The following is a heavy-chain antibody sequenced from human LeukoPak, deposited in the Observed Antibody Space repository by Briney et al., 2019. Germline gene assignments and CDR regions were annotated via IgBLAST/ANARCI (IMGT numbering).Heavy chain of an antibody. CDR3: ARDGTYYYDSSGYLDY. J-gene: IGHJ4*02. D-gene: IGHD3-22*01. V-gene: IGHV3-30-3*01. Sequence: QPGRSLRLSCAASGFTFSSYAMHWVRQAPGKGLEWVAVISYDGSNKYYADSVKGRFTISRDNSKNTLYLQMNSLRAEDTAVYYCARDGTYYYDSSGYLDYWGQGTLVTVSS. CDR1: GFTFSSYA. CDR2: ISYDGSNK.